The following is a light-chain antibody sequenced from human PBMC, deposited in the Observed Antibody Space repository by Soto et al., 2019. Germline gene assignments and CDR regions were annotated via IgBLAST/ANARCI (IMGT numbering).Light chain of an antibody. CDR1: SSDVGGYNY. CDR3: SSYTSSNTVL. Sequence: QSALTQPASVSGSPGQSITISCTGTSSDVGGYNYVSWYQHHPGKAPKLMIYDVIDRPSGISFRFSGSKSGNTASLTISRLQAEDEAEYYCSSYTSSNTVLFGAGTKVTVL. J-gene: IGLJ2*01. CDR2: DVI. V-gene: IGLV2-14*03.